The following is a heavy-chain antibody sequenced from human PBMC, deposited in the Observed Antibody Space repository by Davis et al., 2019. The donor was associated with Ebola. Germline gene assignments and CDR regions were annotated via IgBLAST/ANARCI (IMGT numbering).Heavy chain of an antibody. Sequence: ASVKVSCKASGYTFITYYIHWVRQAPGQGLEWMGIINPSGGSTTYAQKFQGRVTMTRDTSKNQFSLKLSSVTAADTAVYYCARETYYYDSSGYHRGAFDIWGQGTMVTVSS. D-gene: IGHD3-22*01. CDR1: GYTFITYY. V-gene: IGHV1-46*01. J-gene: IGHJ3*02. CDR3: ARETYYYDSSGYHRGAFDI. CDR2: INPSGGST.